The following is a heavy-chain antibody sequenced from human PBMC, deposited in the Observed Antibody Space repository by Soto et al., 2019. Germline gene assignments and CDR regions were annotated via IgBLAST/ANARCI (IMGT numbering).Heavy chain of an antibody. D-gene: IGHD5-12*01. J-gene: IGHJ5*02. CDR1: GGFLSESY. CDR2: INHVGGT. Sequence: SENLSLTCAVYGGFLSESYWTWIRQPPGKGLEWIGEINHVGGTNYNPSLKSRVTMSVDTSQNQFSLRLISVTAADTAMYFCVRIRYQLPSPLRCIHLWGQAPPLTVSS. V-gene: IGHV4-34*01. CDR3: VRIRYQLPSPLRCIHL.